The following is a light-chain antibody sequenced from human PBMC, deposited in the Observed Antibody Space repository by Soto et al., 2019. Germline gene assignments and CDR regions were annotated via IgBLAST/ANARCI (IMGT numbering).Light chain of an antibody. CDR1: SSDVGGYNY. Sequence: QSVLTQPASVSGSPGQSITISCTGASSDVGGYNYVSWYQQHPGKAPKPMIYDVSNRPSGVSNRFSGSKSGNTASLTISGLQAEDEADYCCSSYTSSSTPFYVFGTGTKVTVL. J-gene: IGLJ1*01. CDR2: DVS. V-gene: IGLV2-14*01. CDR3: SSYTSSSTPFYV.